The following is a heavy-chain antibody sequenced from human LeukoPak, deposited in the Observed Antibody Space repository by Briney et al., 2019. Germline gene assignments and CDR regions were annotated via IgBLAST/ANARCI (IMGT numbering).Heavy chain of an antibody. J-gene: IGHJ4*02. CDR3: AKDRCSGGNCYAGVFDY. CDR2: ISSSGGVT. V-gene: IGHV3-23*01. D-gene: IGHD2-15*01. Sequence: HTGGPLRLSCAASGFTYSNYAISWARQAPGKAREGVSTISSSGGVTYYVDSVKGGFTISRDNSKNTLYLQMNSLRAEDTAVYYCAKDRCSGGNCYAGVFDYWGQGTLVAVSS. CDR1: GFTYSNYA.